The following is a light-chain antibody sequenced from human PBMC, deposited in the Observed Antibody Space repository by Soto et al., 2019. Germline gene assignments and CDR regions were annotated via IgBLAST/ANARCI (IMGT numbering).Light chain of an antibody. CDR1: QSVLHRSNGNNY. CDR2: WSS. Sequence: DIVMTQSPDSLSVSLGERATIKCRSSQSVLHRSNGNNYIAWYQQKPGQPPKLLIYWSSTRDSGVPDRFIGSGSGTDFTLTISCLQSEDVATYYCQKYNSAPFTFGPGTKVDIK. V-gene: IGKV4-1*01. J-gene: IGKJ3*01. CDR3: QKYNSAPFT.